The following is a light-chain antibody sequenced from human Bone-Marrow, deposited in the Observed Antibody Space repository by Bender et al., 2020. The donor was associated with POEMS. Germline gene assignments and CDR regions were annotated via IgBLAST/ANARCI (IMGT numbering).Light chain of an antibody. CDR1: SSNIGTNY. CDR3: AAWDDRVSGWV. V-gene: IGLV1-47*01. CDR2: TND. Sequence: QSVLTQSPSASGTPGQRVTISCSGSSSNIGTNYVYWYQQFPGTAPKLLIYTNDRRPSGVPDRVSSSKSGTSASLAISGLRSEDEADYYCAAWDDRVSGWVFGGGTKLTVL. J-gene: IGLJ3*02.